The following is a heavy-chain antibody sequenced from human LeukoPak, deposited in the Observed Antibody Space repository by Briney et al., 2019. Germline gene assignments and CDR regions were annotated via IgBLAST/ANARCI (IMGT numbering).Heavy chain of an antibody. J-gene: IGHJ4*02. CDR3: ARFGSGWYYFDY. D-gene: IGHD6-19*01. Sequence: SETLSLTCSVSGGSISTYYWSWIRQSAGKGLEWIGRIYKSGSSNYNPSLKSRVSMSVDSSKNHFSLNLTSVTAEDTAVYYCARFGSGWYYFDYWGQGTLVTVSS. V-gene: IGHV4-4*07. CDR1: GGSISTYY. CDR2: IYKSGSS.